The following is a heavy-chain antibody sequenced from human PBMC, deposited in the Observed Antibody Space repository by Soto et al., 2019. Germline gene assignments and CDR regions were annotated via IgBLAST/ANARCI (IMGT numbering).Heavy chain of an antibody. J-gene: IGHJ4*02. CDR1: GFTFSSYW. Sequence: PGGSLRLSCVASGFTFSSYWMHWVRQAPGKGLVWVSRINSDGRSTTYADSVKGRFTISRDNAKNTLYLQMNSLRAEDAAVYYCARGTRDWDGIDYWGQGSLVTVSS. CDR2: INSDGRST. V-gene: IGHV3-74*03. D-gene: IGHD2-2*01. CDR3: ARGTRDWDGIDY.